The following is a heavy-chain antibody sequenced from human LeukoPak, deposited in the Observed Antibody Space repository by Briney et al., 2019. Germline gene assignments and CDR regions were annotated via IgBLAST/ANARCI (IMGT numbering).Heavy chain of an antibody. CDR3: ARGYFDWLFQTYYFDY. D-gene: IGHD3-9*01. J-gene: IGHJ4*02. CDR2: ISAYNGNT. CDR1: GYTFTSYG. Sequence: ASVKVSCKASGYTFTSYGISWVRQAPGQGLEWMGWISAYNGNTNYAQKLQGRVTMTTDTSTSTAYMELRSLRSDDTAVYYCARGYFDWLFQTYYFDYWGQGTLVTVSS. V-gene: IGHV1-18*01.